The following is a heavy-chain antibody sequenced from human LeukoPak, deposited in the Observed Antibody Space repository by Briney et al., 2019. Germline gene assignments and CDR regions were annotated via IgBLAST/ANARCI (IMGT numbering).Heavy chain of an antibody. J-gene: IGHJ4*02. D-gene: IGHD3-16*01. V-gene: IGHV3-7*03. CDR3: TRVSGGNYGY. Sequence: GGSLRLSCAASGFTFSSYWMSWVRQAPGKGLEWVANVKQDGSEKYYVDSVKGRFTISRDNAKNSLYLQMNSLKAEDTAIYYCTRVSGGNYGYWGQGTLVTVSS. CDR1: GFTFSSYW. CDR2: VKQDGSEK.